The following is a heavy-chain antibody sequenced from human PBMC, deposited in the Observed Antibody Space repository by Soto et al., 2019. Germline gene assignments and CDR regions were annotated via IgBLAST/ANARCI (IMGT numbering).Heavy chain of an antibody. CDR3: ARQSMQQLAGGYFDY. Sequence: QLQLQESGPGLVKPSETLSLTCTVSGGSISSSSYYWGWIRQPPGKGLEWIGSIYYSGSTYYNPSLKSRVTISVDTSKNQFSLKLSSVTAADTAVYYCARQSMQQLAGGYFDYWGQGTLVTVSS. CDR2: IYYSGST. J-gene: IGHJ4*02. CDR1: GGSISSSSYY. V-gene: IGHV4-39*01. D-gene: IGHD6-13*01.